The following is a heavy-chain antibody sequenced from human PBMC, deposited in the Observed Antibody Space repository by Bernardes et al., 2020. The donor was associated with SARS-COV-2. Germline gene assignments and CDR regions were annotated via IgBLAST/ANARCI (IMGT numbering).Heavy chain of an antibody. CDR1: GYTFTSYE. D-gene: IGHD3-3*01. J-gene: IGHJ6*02. CDR3: ARGGRVPYYDFWSGYDYYYGMDV. CDR2: MNPNSGNT. V-gene: IGHV1-8*01. Sequence: ASVKVSCKASGYTFTSYEINWVRQATGQGLEWMGWMNPNSGNTDYAQKFQGRVTMTRNTSISTAYMELSSLRSEDTAVYYCARGGRVPYYDFWSGYDYYYGMDVCSQGTTLTVSS.